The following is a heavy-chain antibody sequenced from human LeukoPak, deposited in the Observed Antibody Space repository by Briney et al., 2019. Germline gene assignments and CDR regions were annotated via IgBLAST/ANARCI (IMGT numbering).Heavy chain of an antibody. CDR1: GFTFSSYS. D-gene: IGHD3-3*01. CDR3: ARGDRYYDFWSGYFYYYYGMDV. V-gene: IGHV3-21*01. Sequence: SGGSLRLSCAASGFTFSSYSMNWVRQAPGKGLEWVSSISSSSSYIYYADSVKGRFTISRDNAKNSLYLQMNSLRAEDTAVYYCARGDRYYDFWSGYFYYYYGMDVWGRGTTVTVSS. J-gene: IGHJ6*02. CDR2: ISSSSSYI.